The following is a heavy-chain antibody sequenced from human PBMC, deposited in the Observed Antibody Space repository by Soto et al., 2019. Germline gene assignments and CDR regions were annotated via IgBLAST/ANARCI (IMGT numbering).Heavy chain of an antibody. CDR1: GGSISSYY. J-gene: IGHJ4*02. V-gene: IGHV4-4*07. D-gene: IGHD2-2*02. CDR3: ATCTPRSSTSCYTANY. CDR2: IYTSGST. Sequence: SETLSLTCTVSGGSISSYYWSWIRQPAGKGLEWIGRIYTSGSTNYNPSLKSRVTMSVDTSKNQFSLKLSSVTAADTAVYYCATCTPRSSTSCYTANYWGQGTLVTIS.